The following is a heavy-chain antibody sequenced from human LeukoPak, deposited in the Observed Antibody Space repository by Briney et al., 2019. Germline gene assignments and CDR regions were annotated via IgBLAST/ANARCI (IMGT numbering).Heavy chain of an antibody. CDR1: GYTFTTYS. Sequence: ASVKVSCKASGYTFTTYSLAWVRQAPGQSLKWMGWISVNNGGTNYAQSFQDRVTLTRDTSTNTAYLELRSLRSDDTAIIYCATATQPRGYFLHWGQGTLVTASS. V-gene: IGHV1-18*01. J-gene: IGHJ1*01. CDR3: ATATQPRGYFLH. D-gene: IGHD2-2*01. CDR2: ISVNNGGT.